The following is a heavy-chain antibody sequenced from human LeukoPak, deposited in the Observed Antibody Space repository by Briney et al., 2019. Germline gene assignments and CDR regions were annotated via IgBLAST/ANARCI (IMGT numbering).Heavy chain of an antibody. CDR3: ARAPLGYCSGGSCYSGGRYYFDY. D-gene: IGHD2-15*01. Sequence: SVKVSCKASGNTFSSYAISWVRQAPGQGLEWMGGIIPIFGTANYAQKFQGRVTITADESTSTAYMELSSLRSEDTAVYYCARAPLGYCSGGSCYSGGRYYFDYWGQGTLVTVSS. CDR1: GNTFSSYA. CDR2: IIPIFGTA. V-gene: IGHV1-69*13. J-gene: IGHJ4*02.